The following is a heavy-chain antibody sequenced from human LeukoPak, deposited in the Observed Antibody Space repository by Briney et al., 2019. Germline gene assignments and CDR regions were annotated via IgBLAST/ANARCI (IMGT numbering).Heavy chain of an antibody. V-gene: IGHV3-30*04. D-gene: IGHD3-10*01. Sequence: AGGSLRLSCAASGFTFSSYAMHWVRQAPGKGLEWVAVISYDGSNKYCADSVKGRFTISRDNSKNTLYLQMNSLRAEDTAVYYCARDVEGFGFDYWGQGTLVTVSS. CDR3: ARDVEGFGFDY. J-gene: IGHJ4*02. CDR1: GFTFSSYA. CDR2: ISYDGSNK.